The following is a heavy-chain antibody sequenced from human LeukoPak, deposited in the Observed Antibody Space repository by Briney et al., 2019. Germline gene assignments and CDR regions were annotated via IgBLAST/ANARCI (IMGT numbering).Heavy chain of an antibody. V-gene: IGHV3-30*02. CDR2: IRYDGSNK. Sequence: GGSLRLSCAASGFTFSSYGMDWVRQAPGKGLEWVAFIRYDGSNKYYADCVKGRLTISRDNSKTTLYLQMNSLRAEDTAVYYCAKDVERIAAAGPYWYFDLWGRGTLVTVSS. CDR3: AKDVERIAAAGPYWYFDL. CDR1: GFTFSSYG. J-gene: IGHJ2*01. D-gene: IGHD6-25*01.